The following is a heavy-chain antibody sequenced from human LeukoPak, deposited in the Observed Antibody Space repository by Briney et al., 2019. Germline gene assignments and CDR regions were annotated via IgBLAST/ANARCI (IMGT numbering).Heavy chain of an antibody. J-gene: IGHJ6*04. CDR2: INHSGST. V-gene: IGHV4-34*01. D-gene: IGHD3-10*01. CDR1: GGSFSGYY. Sequence: SETLSLTCAVYGGSFSGYYWSRIRQPPGKGLEWIGEINHSGSTNYNPSLKSRVTISVDTSKNQFSLKLSSVTAADTAVYYCARLSMVRARGRPLYYYGMDVWGKGTTVTVSS. CDR3: ARLSMVRARGRPLYYYGMDV.